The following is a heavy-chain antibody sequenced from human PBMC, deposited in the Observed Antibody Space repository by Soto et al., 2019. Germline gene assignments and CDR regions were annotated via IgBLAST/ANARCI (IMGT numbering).Heavy chain of an antibody. Sequence: ASVKVSCKASGYTFTSYGISWVRQAPGQGLEWMGWISAYNGNTNYAQKLQGRVTMTTDTSTSTAYMELRSLRSDDTAVYYCARLPIRYYYDSSGYYIDYWGQGTLVTVSS. J-gene: IGHJ4*02. CDR3: ARLPIRYYYDSSGYYIDY. CDR2: ISAYNGNT. D-gene: IGHD3-22*01. CDR1: GYTFTSYG. V-gene: IGHV1-18*01.